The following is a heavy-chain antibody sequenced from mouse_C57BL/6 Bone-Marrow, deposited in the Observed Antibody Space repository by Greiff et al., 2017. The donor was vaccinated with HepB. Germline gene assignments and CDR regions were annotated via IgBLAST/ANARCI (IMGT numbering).Heavy chain of an antibody. V-gene: IGHV1-59*01. J-gene: IGHJ3*01. CDR2: IDPSESYT. Sequence: QVQLQQPGAELVRPGTSVKLSCKASGYTFTSYWMHWVKQRPGQGLEWIGVIDPSESYTNYNQKFKGKATLTVDTSSSTAYMQLSSLTSEDSAVYYCAGYFAYWGQGTLVTVSA. CDR1: GYTFTSYW. D-gene: IGHD2-14*01. CDR3: AGYFAY.